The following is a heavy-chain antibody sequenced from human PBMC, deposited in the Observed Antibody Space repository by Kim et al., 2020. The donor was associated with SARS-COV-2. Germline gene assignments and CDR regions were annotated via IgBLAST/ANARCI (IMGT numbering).Heavy chain of an antibody. Sequence: ASVKVSCRASGYTFTNNHIHWVRQAPGQGLEYMGIISPRGHDTRYSEKFQDRLTVTSDTSASTVYMELSSLTSDDTALYYCARDLAGGWSLDYWGQGTPV. J-gene: IGHJ4*02. CDR1: GYTFTNNH. CDR3: ARDLAGGWSLDY. V-gene: IGHV1-46*01. CDR2: ISPRGHDT. D-gene: IGHD6-19*01.